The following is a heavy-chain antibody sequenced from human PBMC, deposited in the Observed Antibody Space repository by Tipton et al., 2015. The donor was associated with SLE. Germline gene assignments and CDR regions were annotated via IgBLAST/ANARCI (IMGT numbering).Heavy chain of an antibody. J-gene: IGHJ5*02. CDR2: ISGSGANT. CDR3: ASSGNYDFWSGYNWFDP. Sequence: GSLRLSCAASGFLFTSYALSWVRQAPGKGLEWVSSISGSGANTYYADSVKGRFTISRDNSKNTLYLQMKSTLFLQMESLRAEDTAVYYCASSGNYDFWSGYNWFDPWGQGTLVTVSS. D-gene: IGHD3-3*01. CDR1: GFLFTSYA. V-gene: IGHV3-23*01.